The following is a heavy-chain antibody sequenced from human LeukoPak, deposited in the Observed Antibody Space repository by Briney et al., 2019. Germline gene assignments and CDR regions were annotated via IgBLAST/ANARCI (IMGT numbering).Heavy chain of an antibody. CDR1: GDSISSGNY. D-gene: IGHD6-13*01. V-gene: IGHV4-38-2*02. CDR2: IYHSGST. J-gene: IGHJ4*02. Sequence: SETLSLTCTVSGDSISSGNYWGWIRQPPGKGLEWIGSIYHSGSTYYNPSLKSRVTISVDTSKNQFSLKLSSVTAADTAVYYCARDLSLSAAEIDYWGQGTLVTVSS. CDR3: ARDLSLSAAEIDY.